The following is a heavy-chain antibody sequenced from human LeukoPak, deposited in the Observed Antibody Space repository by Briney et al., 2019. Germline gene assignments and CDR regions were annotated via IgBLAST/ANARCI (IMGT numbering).Heavy chain of an antibody. J-gene: IGHJ3*02. CDR3: ARDDPGRADAFDI. Sequence: SETLSLTCTVSGGSISSSSYYWGWIRQPPGKGLEWIGSIYYSGSTYYNPSHKNRVTISVDTSKNQFSLKLSSVTAADTAVYYCARDDPGRADAFDIWGQGTMVTVSS. CDR2: IYYSGST. CDR1: GGSISSSSYY. V-gene: IGHV4-39*07.